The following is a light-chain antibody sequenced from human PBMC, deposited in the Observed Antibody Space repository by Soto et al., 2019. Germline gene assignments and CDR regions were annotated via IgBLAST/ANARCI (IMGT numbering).Light chain of an antibody. CDR1: SSDVGAYDY. V-gene: IGLV2-8*01. CDR3: SSFAGINNLL. CDR2: EVS. Sequence: SVLPQPPSASGSPGQSVTISCTGTSSDVGAYDYVSWYQQHPGKAPKLMIYEVSQRPSGVPDRFSGSKSGNTASLTIPGLQAEDEGDYYCSSFAGINNLLFGGGTKLTVL. J-gene: IGLJ2*01.